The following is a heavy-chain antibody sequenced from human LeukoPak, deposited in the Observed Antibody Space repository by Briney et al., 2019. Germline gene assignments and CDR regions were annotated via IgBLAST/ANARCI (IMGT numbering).Heavy chain of an antibody. D-gene: IGHD3-22*01. Sequence: GGSLRLSCVASGITFSTYSVNWVRQAPGKGLEWVSFISADGGTRDYADSVKGRFTISRDNSKNTLYLQMNSLRAEDTAVYYCAKDPHYYDSSGFDYWGQGTLVTVSS. V-gene: IGHV3-48*01. CDR1: GITFSTYS. CDR2: ISADGGTR. J-gene: IGHJ4*02. CDR3: AKDPHYYDSSGFDY.